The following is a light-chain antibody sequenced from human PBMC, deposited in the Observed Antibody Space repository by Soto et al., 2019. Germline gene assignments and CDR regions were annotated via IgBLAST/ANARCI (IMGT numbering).Light chain of an antibody. CDR3: QQYDTYSRT. CDR1: QTISGW. CDR2: KAS. V-gene: IGKV1-5*03. Sequence: DIQMTQFPSTLSASVGDRVTITCRASQTISGWLAWYQQKPGKAPKLLIDKASSLESGVPSRFSGSGSGTDFTLTISNLQPDDFATYYCQQYDTYSRTFGQGTKVDIK. J-gene: IGKJ1*01.